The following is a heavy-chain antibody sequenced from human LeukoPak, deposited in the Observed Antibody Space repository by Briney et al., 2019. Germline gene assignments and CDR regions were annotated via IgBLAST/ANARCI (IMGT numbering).Heavy chain of an antibody. CDR1: GFTFSNAW. V-gene: IGHV3-15*01. CDR3: TTGIRFWGGYDFDY. D-gene: IGHD3-3*01. J-gene: IGHJ4*02. Sequence: PGGSLRLSCAASGFTFSNAWMSWVRQAPGKGLEWVGRIKSKTDGGTTDYAAPVKGRFTISRDDSKNTLYLQMNSLKTEDTAVYYCTTGIRFWGGYDFDYWGQGTLVTVSS. CDR2: IKSKTDGGTT.